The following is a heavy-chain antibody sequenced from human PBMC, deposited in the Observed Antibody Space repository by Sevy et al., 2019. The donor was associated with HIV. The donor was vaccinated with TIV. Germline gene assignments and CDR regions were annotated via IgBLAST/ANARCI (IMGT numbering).Heavy chain of an antibody. Sequence: GGSRRLSCAASGFIFGSYAMNWVRQAPGKGLGWVAVISYDGSHKYYADSVKGRFTISGDSSKNTLYLQMHSLRTDDTAVYYCASDPGSSWSSFDYWGQGTLVTVSS. CDR3: ASDPGSSWSSFDY. D-gene: IGHD6-13*01. CDR2: ISYDGSHK. J-gene: IGHJ4*02. CDR1: GFIFGSYA. V-gene: IGHV3-30-3*01.